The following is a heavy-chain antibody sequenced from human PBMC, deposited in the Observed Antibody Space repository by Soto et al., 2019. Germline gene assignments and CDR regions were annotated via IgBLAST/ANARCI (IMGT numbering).Heavy chain of an antibody. Sequence: QVQLVESGGGVVQPGRSLRLSCAASGFTFSSYGMHWVRQAPGKGLEWVAVIWYDGSNKYYADSVKGRFTISRDNSKNTLYLQVNSLRAEDTAVYYCARDRVATKRPAYYFDYWGQGTLVTVSS. CDR3: ARDRVATKRPAYYFDY. CDR1: GFTFSSYG. J-gene: IGHJ4*02. V-gene: IGHV3-33*01. D-gene: IGHD5-12*01. CDR2: IWYDGSNK.